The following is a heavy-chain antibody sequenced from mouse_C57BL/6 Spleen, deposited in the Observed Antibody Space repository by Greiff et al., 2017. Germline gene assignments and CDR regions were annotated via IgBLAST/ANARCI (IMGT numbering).Heavy chain of an antibody. D-gene: IGHD4-1*01. J-gene: IGHJ2*01. Sequence: QVQLQQPGAELVKPGASVKLSCKASGYTFTSYWMQWVKQRPGQGLEWIGEINPSDSSTNYNQKFKGKATLTVDTSSSTAYMQLSSLTSEDSAVYYCARSGPYFDYWGQGTTLTVSS. CDR1: GYTFTSYW. V-gene: IGHV1-50*01. CDR3: ARSGPYFDY. CDR2: INPSDSST.